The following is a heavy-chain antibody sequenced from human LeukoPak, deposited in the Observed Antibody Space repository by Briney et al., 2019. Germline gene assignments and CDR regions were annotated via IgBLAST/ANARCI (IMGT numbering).Heavy chain of an antibody. J-gene: IGHJ4*02. CDR1: GFTFSSYG. Sequence: PGGSLRLSCAASGFTFSSYGMHWVRQAPGKGLEWVAVISYDGSNKYYADSVKGRFTISRDNSKNTLYLQMNSLRAEDTAVYYCAKAFGTYYFDYWGQGTLVTVSS. V-gene: IGHV3-30*18. D-gene: IGHD3-10*01. CDR2: ISYDGSNK. CDR3: AKAFGTYYFDY.